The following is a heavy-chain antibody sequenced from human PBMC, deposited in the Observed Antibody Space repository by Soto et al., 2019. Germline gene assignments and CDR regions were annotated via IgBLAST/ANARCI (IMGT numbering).Heavy chain of an antibody. CDR1: GGSISSRGYY. CDR2: IYYSGST. D-gene: IGHD1-20*01. CDR3: ARHEWITATTYYFDP. V-gene: IGHV4-39*01. Sequence: SETLSLTCTFSGGSISSRGYYWGWIRQPPGKGLEWIGSIYYSGSTYYNPSLKSRVTISVDTSKNQFSLKLSSVTAEDTAIYYCARHEWITATTYYFDPWGQGTLVTVSS. J-gene: IGHJ4*02.